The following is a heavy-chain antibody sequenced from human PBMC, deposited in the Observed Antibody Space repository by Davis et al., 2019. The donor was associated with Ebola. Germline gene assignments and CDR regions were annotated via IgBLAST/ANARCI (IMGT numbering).Heavy chain of an antibody. D-gene: IGHD6-13*01. CDR3: ARRRYSRPFDY. J-gene: IGHJ4*02. Sequence: SETLSLTCTVSGGSISTFYWSWVRQPPGKGLDWIGYVYQSGTTNYNPSLESRVTISVDTSKNRFSLNLISVTAADTAVYYCARRRYSRPFDYWGQGTLVTVSS. CDR1: GGSISTFY. CDR2: VYQSGTT. V-gene: IGHV4-59*08.